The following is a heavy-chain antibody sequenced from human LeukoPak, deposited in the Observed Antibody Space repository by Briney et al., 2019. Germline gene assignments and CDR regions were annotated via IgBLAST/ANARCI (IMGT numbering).Heavy chain of an antibody. V-gene: IGHV3-23*01. J-gene: IGHJ4*02. CDR3: AKFIYSSWYYFDY. CDR1: GFTFSSYA. D-gene: IGHD6-13*01. Sequence: QAGGSLGLSCAASGFTFSSYAMSWVRQAPGKGLEWVSAISGSGGSTYYADSVKGRFTISRDISKNTLYLHMNSLRAEDTAVYYCAKFIYSSWYYFDYWGQGTLVTVSS. CDR2: ISGSGGST.